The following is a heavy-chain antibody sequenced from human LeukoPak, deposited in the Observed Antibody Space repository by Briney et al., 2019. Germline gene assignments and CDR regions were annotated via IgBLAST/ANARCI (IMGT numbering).Heavy chain of an antibody. V-gene: IGHV3-7*01. CDR2: IKQDGSEK. D-gene: IGHD5-12*01. J-gene: IGHJ4*02. CDR3: ARVGDVDIVATILDY. Sequence: PGGSLRLSCAASGFTFSSYWMSWVRQAPGKGLEWVANIKQDGSEKYYVDSVKGRFTISRDNAKNSLYLQMNSLRAEDTAVYYCARVGDVDIVATILDYWGQGTLVTVSS. CDR1: GFTFSSYW.